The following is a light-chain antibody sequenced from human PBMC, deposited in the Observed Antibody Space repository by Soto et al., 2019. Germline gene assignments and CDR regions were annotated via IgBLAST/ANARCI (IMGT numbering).Light chain of an antibody. CDR3: QQYKSFSLT. CDR1: QSISSW. CDR2: KTS. J-gene: IGKJ4*01. V-gene: IGKV1-5*03. Sequence: DIQMPQSPSTLSASVGDRVTITCRASQSISSWLAWYQQKPGKAPKLLIYKTSNLESGVPSGFSGSGSGTEFSLTISSLQPDDFATYYCQQYKSFSLTFGGGTKVDI.